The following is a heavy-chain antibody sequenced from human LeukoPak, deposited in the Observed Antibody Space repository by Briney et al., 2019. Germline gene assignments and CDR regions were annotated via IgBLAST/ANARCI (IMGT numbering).Heavy chain of an antibody. CDR3: ARGLMYYDSSGFGDY. CDR1: GFTVSSNY. V-gene: IGHV3-53*01. J-gene: IGHJ4*02. Sequence: GGSLRLSCATSGFTVSSNYMSWVRQAPGKGLEWVSVIYSGGSTYYADSVKGRFTISRDNSKNTLYPQMNSLRVEDTAVYYCARGLMYYDSSGFGDYWGQGTLVTVSS. CDR2: IYSGGST. D-gene: IGHD3-22*01.